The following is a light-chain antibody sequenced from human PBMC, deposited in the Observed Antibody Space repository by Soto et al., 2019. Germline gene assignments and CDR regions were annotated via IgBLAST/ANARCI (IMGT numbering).Light chain of an antibody. CDR2: DVS. CDR3: YSYVGSYTL. CDR1: SSDVGGYNY. J-gene: IGLJ3*02. Sequence: QSALTQPRSVSGSPGQSVTISCTGTSSDVGGYNYVSWYQQHPGKAPKLMIYDVSKRPSGVPDRFSGSKSGNTASLTISGLQAEDEANYYCYSYVGSYTLFGGGTKVTVL. V-gene: IGLV2-11*01.